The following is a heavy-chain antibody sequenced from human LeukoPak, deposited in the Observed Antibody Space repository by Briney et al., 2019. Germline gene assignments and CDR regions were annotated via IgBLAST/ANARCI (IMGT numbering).Heavy chain of an antibody. D-gene: IGHD3-10*01. CDR1: GFTLSSYA. CDR3: ARVGVTMVRGESSRYFDY. Sequence: PGGSLRLSCAASGFTLSSYAIHWVRQAPGKGLEWVAVISYDGSNKYYADSVKGRFTISRDNSKNTLYLQMNSLRAEDTAVYYCARVGVTMVRGESSRYFDYWGQGTLVTVSS. V-gene: IGHV3-30-3*01. J-gene: IGHJ4*02. CDR2: ISYDGSNK.